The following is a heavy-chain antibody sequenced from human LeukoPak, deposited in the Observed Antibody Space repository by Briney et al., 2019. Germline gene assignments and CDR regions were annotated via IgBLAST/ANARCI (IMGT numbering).Heavy chain of an antibody. J-gene: IGHJ4*02. V-gene: IGHV3-48*03. CDR1: GFTFSSYE. D-gene: IGHD3-16*02. CDR3: ARPSVSGSYLYPRRD. CDR2: ISSSGSTI. Sequence: PGGSLRLSCAASGFTFSSYEMNWVRQAPGKGLEWVSYISSSGSTIYYADSVKGRFTISRDNAKNSLYLQMNSLRDEDTAGYYCARPSVSGSYLYPRRDWGQGTLVTVSS.